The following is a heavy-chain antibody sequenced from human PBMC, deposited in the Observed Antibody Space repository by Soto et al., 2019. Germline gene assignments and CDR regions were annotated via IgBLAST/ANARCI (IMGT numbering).Heavy chain of an antibody. CDR2: ISYDGSNK. D-gene: IGHD4-17*01. J-gene: IGHJ4*02. CDR1: GFTFSSYA. V-gene: IGHV3-30-3*01. Sequence: SLRLSCAASGFTFSSYAMHWVRQAPGKGLEWVAVISYDGSNKYYADSVKGRFTISRDNSKNTLYLQMNSLRAEDTAVYYCARLFTVTLDYWGQGTLVTVSS. CDR3: ARLFTVTLDY.